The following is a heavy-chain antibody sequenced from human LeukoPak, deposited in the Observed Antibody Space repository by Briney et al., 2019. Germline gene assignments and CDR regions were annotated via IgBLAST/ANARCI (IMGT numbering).Heavy chain of an antibody. CDR2: IYYSGST. D-gene: IGHD6-19*01. J-gene: IGHJ5*02. V-gene: IGHV4-39*07. Sequence: PSETLSLTCTVSGGSISSSSYYWGWIRQPPGKGLEWIGSIYYSGSTYYNPSLKSRVTISVDTSKNQFSLKLSSVTAADTAVHYCAREWAVAGPEDWFDPWGQGTLVTVSS. CDR1: GGSISSSSYY. CDR3: AREWAVAGPEDWFDP.